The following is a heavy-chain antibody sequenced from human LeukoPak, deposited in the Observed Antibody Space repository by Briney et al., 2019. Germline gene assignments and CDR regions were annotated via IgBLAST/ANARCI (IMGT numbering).Heavy chain of an antibody. V-gene: IGHV3-30*02. J-gene: IGHJ4*02. D-gene: IGHD6-6*01. CDR2: IRYDGSNK. CDR1: GFTFSSYG. Sequence: GGSLRLSCAASGFTFSSYGMQWVRQAPGKGLEWVAFIRYDGSNKYYADSVKGRFTISRDNSKNTLYLQMNSLRAEDTAVYYCAKDSLIAARGYYFDYWGQGTLVTVSS. CDR3: AKDSLIAARGYYFDY.